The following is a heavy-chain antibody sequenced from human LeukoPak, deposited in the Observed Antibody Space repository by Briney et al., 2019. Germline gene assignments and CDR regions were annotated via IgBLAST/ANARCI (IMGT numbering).Heavy chain of an antibody. J-gene: IGHJ4*02. CDR1: GFTVSINY. CDR3: ARGETSSYDY. D-gene: IGHD2-2*01. CDR2: ISSGGNT. Sequence: GGSLRLSCAASGFTVSINYMSGVRQAPEEGLEWVSVISSGGNTYYADSVKGRFTISRDNSKNTVYLQTTSLRAEDTAVDYGARGETSSYDYWGQGTLVTVSS. V-gene: IGHV3-53*01.